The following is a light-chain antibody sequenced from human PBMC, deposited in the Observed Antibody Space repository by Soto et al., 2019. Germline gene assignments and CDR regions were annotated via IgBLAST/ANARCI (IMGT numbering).Light chain of an antibody. CDR1: QSVSNN. Sequence: EIVMTQSPVTLSVSPGERATLSCRASQSVSNNLVWYQQKPGQAPRLLIYGASTRATRIPARFSGSGSGTEFTLTISSLQSEDCAVYYCQQYNNWPLTFGGGTKVEIK. V-gene: IGKV3-15*01. CDR3: QQYNNWPLT. J-gene: IGKJ4*01. CDR2: GAS.